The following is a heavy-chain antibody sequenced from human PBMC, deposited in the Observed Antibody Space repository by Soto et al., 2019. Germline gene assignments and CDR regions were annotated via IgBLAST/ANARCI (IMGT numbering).Heavy chain of an antibody. J-gene: IGHJ6*02. V-gene: IGHV3-21*01. Sequence: EVQLVESGGGLVKPGGSLRLSCAASGFTFSSYSMNWVRQAPGKGLEWVASISSSSSYIYYADSVKGRFTISRDNAKNSLYLQMNSLRAEDTAVYYCARGVGDCSGGSCPYYYGMDVWGQGTTVTVSS. CDR2: ISSSSSYI. D-gene: IGHD2-15*01. CDR1: GFTFSSYS. CDR3: ARGVGDCSGGSCPYYYGMDV.